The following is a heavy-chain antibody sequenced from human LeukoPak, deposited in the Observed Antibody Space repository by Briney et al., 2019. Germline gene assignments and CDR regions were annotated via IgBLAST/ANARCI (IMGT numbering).Heavy chain of an antibody. V-gene: IGHV1-69*13. CDR1: GGTFSSYA. CDR3: ASGNSNPSYYYGMDV. D-gene: IGHD4-11*01. Sequence: SVKVSCTASGGTFSSYAISWVRQAPGQGLEWMAGIIPIFGTANYAQKFQGRVTITADESTSTAYMELSSLRSEDTAVYYCASGNSNPSYYYGMDVWGQGTTVTVSS. CDR2: IIPIFGTA. J-gene: IGHJ6*02.